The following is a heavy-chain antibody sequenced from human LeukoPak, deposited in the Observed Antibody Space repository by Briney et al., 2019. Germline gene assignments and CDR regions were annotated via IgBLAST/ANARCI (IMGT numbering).Heavy chain of an antibody. Sequence: QTGGSLRLSCAASGFTFSSYWMHWVRQAPGKGLVRVSRIKSDGSSIYADSVKGRFTISRDNAKNTLYLQMNSLRAEDTAVYYCARAVTYYYGSVTYDWFDPWGQGTLVTVSS. CDR3: ARAVTYYYGSVTYDWFDP. D-gene: IGHD3-10*01. V-gene: IGHV3-74*01. J-gene: IGHJ5*02. CDR1: GFTFSSYW. CDR2: IKSDGSS.